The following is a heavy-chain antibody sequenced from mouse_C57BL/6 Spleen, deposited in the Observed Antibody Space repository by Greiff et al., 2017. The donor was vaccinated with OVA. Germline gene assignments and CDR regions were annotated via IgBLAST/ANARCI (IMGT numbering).Heavy chain of an antibody. D-gene: IGHD1-1*01. J-gene: IGHJ4*01. CDR3: ARYGSSYDYAMDY. Sequence: QVQLKESGAELVKPGASVKISCKASGYAFSSYWMNWVKQRPGKGLEWIGQIYPGDGDTNYNGKFKGKATLTADKSYSTAYMQLSSLTSEDSAVYFCARYGSSYDYAMDYWGQGTSVTVSS. V-gene: IGHV1-80*01. CDR2: IYPGDGDT. CDR1: GYAFSSYW.